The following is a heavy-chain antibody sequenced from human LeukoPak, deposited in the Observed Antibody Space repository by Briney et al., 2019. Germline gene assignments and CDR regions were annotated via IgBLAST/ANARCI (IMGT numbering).Heavy chain of an antibody. Sequence: PSETLSLTCTVSGGSISSGDYYWSWICQPPGKGLEWIGYIYYSGSTYYNPSLKSRVTISVDTSKNQFSLKLSSVTAADTAVYYCARGITIFGTNNWFDPWGQGTLVTVSS. CDR3: ARGITIFGTNNWFDP. V-gene: IGHV4-30-4*08. CDR2: IYYSGST. J-gene: IGHJ5*02. CDR1: GGSISSGDYY. D-gene: IGHD3-3*01.